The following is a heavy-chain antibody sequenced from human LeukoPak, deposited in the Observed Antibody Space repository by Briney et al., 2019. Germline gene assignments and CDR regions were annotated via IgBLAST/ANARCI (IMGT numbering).Heavy chain of an antibody. Sequence: GRSLRLSCAASGFTFSSYGMHWVRQAPGKGLEWVAVISYDGSNKYYADSVKGRFTISKDKSKNTLYLQMDNLRAEDTGVYFCARLPTFYYDSSGYHYDYWGQGTLVTVSS. CDR2: ISYDGSNK. CDR1: GFTFSSYG. D-gene: IGHD3-22*01. J-gene: IGHJ4*02. V-gene: IGHV3-30*03. CDR3: ARLPTFYYDSSGYHYDY.